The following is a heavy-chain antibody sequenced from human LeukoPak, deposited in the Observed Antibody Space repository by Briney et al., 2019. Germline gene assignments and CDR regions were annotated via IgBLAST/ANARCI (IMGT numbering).Heavy chain of an antibody. CDR3: ARGYCGGGSCYRSAFDI. J-gene: IGHJ3*02. D-gene: IGHD2-15*01. V-gene: IGHV3-11*01. Sequence: GGSRRLSCAASGFTFRDHYMSWIRQAPGKGLEWVSYISTSGSTIYYGDSVKGRFTISRDNAKNSLYLQMNSLRAEDTAVYYCARGYCGGGSCYRSAFDIWGQGTMVTVSS. CDR2: ISTSGSTI. CDR1: GFTFRDHY.